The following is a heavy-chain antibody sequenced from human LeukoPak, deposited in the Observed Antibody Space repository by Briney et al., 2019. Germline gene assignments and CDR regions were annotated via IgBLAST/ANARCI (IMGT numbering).Heavy chain of an antibody. Sequence: GGSLRLSCAASAFSLNAYNMNWVRQAPGKGLEWVSSISYTGTYIYYADSVKGRFTISRDNAQNSLYLQMNSLRAEDTAVYYCAKVPYYYGSGSYYNAVGDAFDIWGQGTMVTVSS. CDR1: AFSLNAYN. V-gene: IGHV3-21*01. CDR3: AKVPYYYGSGSYYNAVGDAFDI. D-gene: IGHD3-10*01. CDR2: ISYTGTYI. J-gene: IGHJ3*02.